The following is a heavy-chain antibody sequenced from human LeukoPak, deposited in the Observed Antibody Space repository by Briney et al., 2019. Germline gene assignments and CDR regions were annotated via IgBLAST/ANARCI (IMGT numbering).Heavy chain of an antibody. D-gene: IGHD3-3*01. CDR3: ARDDFWSGYYGSDY. V-gene: IGHV3-64*01. Sequence: GGSLRHSCAASGFTFSSYAMHWVRQAPGKGLEYVSAISSNGGSTYYANSVKGRFTISRDNSKNTLYLQMGSLRAEDMAVYYCARDDFWSGYYGSDYWGQGTLVTVSS. J-gene: IGHJ4*02. CDR1: GFTFSSYA. CDR2: ISSNGGST.